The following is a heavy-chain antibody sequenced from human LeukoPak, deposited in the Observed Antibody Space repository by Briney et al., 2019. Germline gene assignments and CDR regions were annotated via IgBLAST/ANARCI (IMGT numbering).Heavy chain of an antibody. V-gene: IGHV1-18*01. CDR1: GYTFTSYG. J-gene: IGHJ4*02. Sequence: ASVKVSCKASGYTFTSYGISWVRQAPGQGLEWMGWINAYNGNTNYAQKLQGRVTMTTDTSTSTAYMELRSLRSDDTAVYYCARDSAGYYDSSVAHLPSDYWGQGTLVTVSS. CDR3: ARDSAGYYDSSVAHLPSDY. CDR2: INAYNGNT. D-gene: IGHD3-22*01.